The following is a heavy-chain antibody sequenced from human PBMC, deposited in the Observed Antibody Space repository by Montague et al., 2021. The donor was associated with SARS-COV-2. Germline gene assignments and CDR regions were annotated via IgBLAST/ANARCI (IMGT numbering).Heavy chain of an antibody. D-gene: IGHD6-13*01. J-gene: IGHJ5*02. V-gene: IGHV4-34*01. CDR3: ARGRPVSPFLRTYSSSWYWFDP. CDR2: INHSGST. Sequence: SETLSLTCAVYGGSFSGYYWSWIRQPPGKGLEWIGEINHSGSTNYNPSLKSRVTISVDTSKNQFSLKLSSVTAADTAVYYCARGRPVSPFLRTYSSSWYWFDPWGQGTLVTVSS. CDR1: GGSFSGYY.